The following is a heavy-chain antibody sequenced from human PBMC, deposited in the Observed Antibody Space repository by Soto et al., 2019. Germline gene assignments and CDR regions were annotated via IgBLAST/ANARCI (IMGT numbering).Heavy chain of an antibody. J-gene: IGHJ3*02. CDR1: GYPVTAYY. CDR3: ARGGGVGVAGSAAFDM. D-gene: IGHD3-3*01. Sequence: QLHLVQSGAVVKKPGASVTVSCSASGYPVTAYYMHWVRQAPGRGLEWMGGINPATGAAKDTQQFQGRVTMTRDTSTSTVFMELSGLTSEDTAVFYCARGGGVGVAGSAAFDMWGQGTLVTVSS. CDR2: INPATGAA. V-gene: IGHV1-2*02.